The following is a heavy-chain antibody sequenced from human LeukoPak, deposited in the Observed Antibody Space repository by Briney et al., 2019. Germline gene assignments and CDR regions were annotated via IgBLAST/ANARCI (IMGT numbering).Heavy chain of an antibody. D-gene: IGHD3-22*01. J-gene: IGHJ1*01. CDR1: GFTFSSYS. V-gene: IGHV3-21*01. Sequence: PGGSLRLSCAASGFTFSSYSMNWVRQAPGKGLEWVSSISSSSSYIYYADSVKGRFTISRDNAKNSLYLQMNSLRAEDTAVYYCARGVSDSSGYYYPEYFQHWGQGTLVTVSS. CDR2: ISSSSSYI. CDR3: ARGVSDSSGYYYPEYFQH.